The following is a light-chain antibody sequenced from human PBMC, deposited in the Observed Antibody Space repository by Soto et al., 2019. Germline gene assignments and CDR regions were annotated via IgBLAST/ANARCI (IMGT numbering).Light chain of an antibody. V-gene: IGLV2-14*01. Sequence: QSVLAQPSSVSGSPGQSITISCTGTSTDVGGYNYVSWYQHHSGKAPKLLIYEVTNRPSGISDRFSGSKSVNTASLTISGLQAEDESDYYCGSYSSTDTPFVFGNGTKLTVL. J-gene: IGLJ1*01. CDR2: EVT. CDR3: GSYSSTDTPFV. CDR1: STDVGGYNY.